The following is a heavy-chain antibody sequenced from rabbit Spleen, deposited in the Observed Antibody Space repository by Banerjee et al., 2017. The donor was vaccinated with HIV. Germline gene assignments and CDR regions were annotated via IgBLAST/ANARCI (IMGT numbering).Heavy chain of an antibody. J-gene: IGHJ4*01. V-gene: IGHV1S45*01. CDR2: IYTGDGKN. CDR3: TRDDGSGHYIDGYFDL. CDR1: GFSFSSGYD. Sequence: QEQLVESGGGLVKPGASPTLICTASGFSFSSGYDMSWVRQAPGKGLEWIGFIYTGDGKNYYASWAKGRFTISKTSSTTVTLQVTSLTAADTATYFCTRDDGSGHYIDGYFDLWGPGTLVTVS. D-gene: IGHD1-1*01.